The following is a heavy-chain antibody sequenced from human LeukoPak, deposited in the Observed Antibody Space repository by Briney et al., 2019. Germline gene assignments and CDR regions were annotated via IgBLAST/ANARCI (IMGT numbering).Heavy chain of an antibody. CDR1: GGSISSGGYY. D-gene: IGHD4-11*01. Sequence: SETLSLTCTVSGGSISSGGYYWSWIRQPPGKGLEWIGYIYHSGSTYYNPSLKSRVTISVDRSKNQFSLKLSSVTAADTAVYYCARVDTYSNWFDYWGQGTLVTVSS. CDR2: IYHSGST. CDR3: ARVDTYSNWFDY. J-gene: IGHJ4*02. V-gene: IGHV4-30-2*01.